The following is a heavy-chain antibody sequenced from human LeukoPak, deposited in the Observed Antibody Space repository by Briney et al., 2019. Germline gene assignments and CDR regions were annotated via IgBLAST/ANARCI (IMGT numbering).Heavy chain of an antibody. CDR3: ARGSDYYDSSGYSLFLNY. CDR1: GFTFSSYE. V-gene: IGHV3-48*03. J-gene: IGHJ4*02. CDR2: ISSSGSTM. D-gene: IGHD3-22*01. Sequence: GGSLRLSCAASGFTFSSYEMNWVRQAPGKGLEWVSYISSSGSTMYYADSVKGRFTISRDNAKNSLYLQMNSLRAEDTAVYYCARGSDYYDSSGYSLFLNYWGQGTLVTVSS.